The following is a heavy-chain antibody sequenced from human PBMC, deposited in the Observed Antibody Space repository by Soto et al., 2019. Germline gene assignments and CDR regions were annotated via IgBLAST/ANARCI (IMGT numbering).Heavy chain of an antibody. CDR3: ARRGYGGYGGGDAFDI. D-gene: IGHD5-12*01. CDR2: IDPSGSYT. V-gene: IGHV5-10-1*01. J-gene: IGHJ3*02. CDR1: GYSFPSYW. Sequence: GEALKISCKGSGYSFPSYWISWVRQMPGKGLGWRGRIDPSGSYTNYSPSFQGHVTISADKSVSTAYLQWSSLKASDTAMYYCARRGYGGYGGGDAFDIWGQGTMVTVSS.